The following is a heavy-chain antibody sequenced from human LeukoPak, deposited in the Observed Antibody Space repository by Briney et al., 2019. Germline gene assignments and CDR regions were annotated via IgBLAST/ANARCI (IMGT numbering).Heavy chain of an antibody. CDR3: LRVVGVIFFHYYYYMDV. V-gene: IGHV3-48*03. CDR1: GFTFSSFE. CDR2: ISSSGSTI. D-gene: IGHD3-10*01. Sequence: PGGSLRLSCAASGFTFSSFEMNWVRQAPGKGLEWVSYISSSGSTIYYADSVKGRFTISRDNAKNSLYLQMNNLRAEDTAVYSCLRVVGVIFFHYYYYMDVWGKGTTVTVSS. J-gene: IGHJ6*03.